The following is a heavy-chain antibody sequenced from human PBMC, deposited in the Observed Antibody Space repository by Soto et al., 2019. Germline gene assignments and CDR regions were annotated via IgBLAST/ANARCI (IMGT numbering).Heavy chain of an antibody. CDR2: ISYDGSNK. V-gene: IGHV3-30-3*01. J-gene: IGHJ6*02. Sequence: GGSLRLSCAASGFTFSSYAMHWVRQAPGKGLEWVAVISYDGSNKYYADSVKGRFTISRDNSKNTLYLQMNSLRAEDTAVYYCARDRVAYYYDSSGYYYGNYYYGMDVWGQGTTVTVSS. D-gene: IGHD3-22*01. CDR3: ARDRVAYYYDSSGYYYGNYYYGMDV. CDR1: GFTFSSYA.